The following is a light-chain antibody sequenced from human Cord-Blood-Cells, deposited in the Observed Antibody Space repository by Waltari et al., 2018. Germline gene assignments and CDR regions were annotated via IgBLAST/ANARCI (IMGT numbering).Light chain of an antibody. Sequence: QSALTQPASVSGSPGQSITISCTGTTSHVGGYHYFSWYQQHPGKAPKLMIYEVSNRPSGVSNRFSGSKSGNTASLTISGLQAEDEADYYCSSYTSSSPWVFGGGTKLTVL. CDR3: SSYTSSSPWV. CDR1: TSHVGGYHY. J-gene: IGLJ3*02. CDR2: EVS. V-gene: IGLV2-14*01.